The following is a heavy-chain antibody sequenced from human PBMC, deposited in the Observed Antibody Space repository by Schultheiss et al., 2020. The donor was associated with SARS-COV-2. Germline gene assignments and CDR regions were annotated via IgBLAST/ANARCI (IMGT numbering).Heavy chain of an antibody. J-gene: IGHJ4*02. D-gene: IGHD3-22*01. CDR2: TSYDGNNK. CDR1: RFTFSTYG. Sequence: GGSLRLSCAASRFTFSTYGMHWVRQAPGKGLEWVAATSYDGNNKDYADSVKGRFSVSRDNSKNTLYLQMNSLRAEDTAVYYCAKDGRITMIVVPDYFDYWGQGTLVTVSS. V-gene: IGHV3-30*18. CDR3: AKDGRITMIVVPDYFDY.